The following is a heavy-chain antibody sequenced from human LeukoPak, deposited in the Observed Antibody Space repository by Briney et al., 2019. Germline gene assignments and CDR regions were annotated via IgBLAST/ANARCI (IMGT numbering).Heavy chain of an antibody. Sequence: GGSLRLSCVVSGNSIRSYSMNWVRQAPGKGLEWVSTIDYSGTYINYAGSLRGRLTISRDNSKNTLFLQMNSLRPEDTAVYYCARDLKTAMDYFDYWGQGALVTVSS. D-gene: IGHD2-2*01. J-gene: IGHJ4*02. CDR2: IDYSGTYI. CDR1: GNSIRSYS. V-gene: IGHV3-21*01. CDR3: ARDLKTAMDYFDY.